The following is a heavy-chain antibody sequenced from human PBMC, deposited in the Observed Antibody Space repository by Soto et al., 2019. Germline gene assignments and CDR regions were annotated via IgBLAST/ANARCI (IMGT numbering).Heavy chain of an antibody. J-gene: IGHJ6*02. CDR2: IKSKSDGETI. CDR3: TTGLTYYYDSSGYYWAGGMDV. V-gene: IGHV3-15*01. D-gene: IGHD3-22*01. CDR1: GFTFSNAW. Sequence: SLRLSCAASGFTFSNAWMNWVRQAPGKGLEWVGRIKSKSDGETIDYAAPVKGRFTISRDDSKNTLYLQMNSLKTEDTAVYYCTTGLTYYYDSSGYYWAGGMDVWGQGITVTVSS.